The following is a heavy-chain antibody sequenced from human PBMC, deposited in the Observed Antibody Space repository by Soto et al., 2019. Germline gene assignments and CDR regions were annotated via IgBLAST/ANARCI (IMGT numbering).Heavy chain of an antibody. D-gene: IGHD6-13*01. CDR1: GFTFSNAW. V-gene: IGHV3-15*07. Sequence: EVQLVESGGGLVKPGGSLRLSCAASGFTFSNAWMNWVRQAPGKGLEWVGRIKSKTDGGTTDYAAPVKGRFTISRDDSKNTLYLQMNSLKTEDTAVYYCTTGSIVAAGSAVVGYWGQGTLVTVSS. CDR2: IKSKTDGGTT. CDR3: TTGSIVAAGSAVVGY. J-gene: IGHJ4*02.